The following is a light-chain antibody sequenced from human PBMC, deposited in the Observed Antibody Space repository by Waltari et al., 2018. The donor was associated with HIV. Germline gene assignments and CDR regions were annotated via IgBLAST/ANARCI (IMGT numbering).Light chain of an antibody. Sequence: DIQMTQSPSSLSASIGDRVTITCRASQGIGNFLVWFQQKPGQAPKSLIYAASSLQSGVPSKFSGSGSGTNFTLTISSLQPEDFATYYCQQYNNYPRTFGQGTKVEIK. CDR1: QGIGNF. J-gene: IGKJ1*01. CDR2: AAS. CDR3: QQYNNYPRT. V-gene: IGKV1-16*02.